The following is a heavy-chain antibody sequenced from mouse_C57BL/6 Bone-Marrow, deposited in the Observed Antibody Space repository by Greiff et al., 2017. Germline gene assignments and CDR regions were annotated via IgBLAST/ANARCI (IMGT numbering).Heavy chain of an antibody. J-gene: IGHJ3*01. CDR3: ARDRDYDAWFAY. CDR2: ISDGGSYT. D-gene: IGHD2-4*01. CDR1: GFTFSSYA. Sequence: DVQLVESGGGLVKPGGSLKLSCAASGFTFSSYAMSWVRQTPEKRLEWVATISDGGSYTYYPDNVKGRFTISRDNAKNNLYLQMSHLKSEDTAMYYCARDRDYDAWFAYWGQGTLVTVSA. V-gene: IGHV5-4*01.